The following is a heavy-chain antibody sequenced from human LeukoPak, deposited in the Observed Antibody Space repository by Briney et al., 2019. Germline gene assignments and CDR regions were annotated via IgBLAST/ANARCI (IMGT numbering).Heavy chain of an antibody. CDR3: ARQSSGWYYFDY. CDR1: GGSISSYY. Sequence: PETLSLTCTVSGGSISSYYWSWIRQPPGKGLEWIGYIYYSGSTNYNPSLKSRVTISVDTSKNQFSLKLSSVTAADTAVYYCARQSSGWYYFDYWGQGTLVTVSS. CDR2: IYYSGST. V-gene: IGHV4-59*08. J-gene: IGHJ4*02. D-gene: IGHD6-19*01.